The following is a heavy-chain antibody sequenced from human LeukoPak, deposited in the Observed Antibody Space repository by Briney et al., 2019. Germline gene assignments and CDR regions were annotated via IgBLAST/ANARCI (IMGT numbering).Heavy chain of an antibody. CDR1: GFTFSSYA. D-gene: IGHD3-9*01. Sequence: GGSLRLSCAASGFTFSSYAMSWVRQAPGKGLGWVSAISGSGGSTYYADSVKGRFTISRDNSKNTLYLQMNSLRAEDTAVYYCAKAYCSSTSCYYYDILTGYYPFDYWGQGTLVTVSS. V-gene: IGHV3-23*01. CDR2: ISGSGGST. CDR3: AKAYCSSTSCYYYDILTGYYPFDY. J-gene: IGHJ4*02.